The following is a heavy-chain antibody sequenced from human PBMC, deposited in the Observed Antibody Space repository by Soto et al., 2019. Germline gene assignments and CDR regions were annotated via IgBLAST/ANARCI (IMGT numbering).Heavy chain of an antibody. CDR1: GGTFSSYT. CDR2: IIPILGIA. J-gene: IGHJ6*02. Sequence: SVKVSCKASGGTFSSYTISWVRQAPGQGLEWMGRIIPILGIANYAQKFQGRVTITADKSTSTAYMELSSLRSEDTAVYYCARTHSGYDLYYYGMDVWGQGTTVTVSS. D-gene: IGHD5-12*01. V-gene: IGHV1-69*02. CDR3: ARTHSGYDLYYYGMDV.